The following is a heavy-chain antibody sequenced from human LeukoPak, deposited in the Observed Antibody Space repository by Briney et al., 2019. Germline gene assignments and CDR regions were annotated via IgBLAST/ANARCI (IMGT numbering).Heavy chain of an antibody. CDR1: GFIFDDYA. J-gene: IGHJ5*02. D-gene: IGHD4-17*01. CDR2: ISWDSGII. CDR3: VKDQTTVSISGWFDP. Sequence: PGGSLRLSCAASGFIFDDYAMHWVRQAPGKGLEWVSGISWDSGIIGYADSVKGRFTIGRDNAKNSLYLQMDSLRPEDTALYYCVKDQTTVSISGWFDPWGQGTLVTVSS. V-gene: IGHV3-9*01.